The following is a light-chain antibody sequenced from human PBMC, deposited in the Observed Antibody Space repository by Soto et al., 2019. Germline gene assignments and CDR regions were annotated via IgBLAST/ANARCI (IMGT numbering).Light chain of an antibody. V-gene: IGKV1-39*01. CDR3: QHCDGYPQI. J-gene: IGKJ5*01. CDR2: AAY. CDR1: QSISSY. Sequence: DIQMTQSPSSLSASVGHSVTLTCRASQSISSYLNWYQQKPEKAPKTLIYAAYSLHSGVTSRFSGSGSGTDFTLTISSLQPEDFATYYCQHCDGYPQIFGQGTRLDIK.